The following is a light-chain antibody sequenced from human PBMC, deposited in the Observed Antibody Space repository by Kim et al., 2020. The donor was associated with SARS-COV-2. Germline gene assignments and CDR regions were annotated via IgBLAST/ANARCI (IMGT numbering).Light chain of an antibody. J-gene: IGLJ1*01. V-gene: IGLV3-19*01. CDR3: NSRDDV. Sequence: SSELTQDPAVSVALGQTVRITCQGASLRSYYANWYQQKPGQAPVVVIYGTNKRPSGIPDRFSGSTSGNTASLTITGAQAEDEADYYCNSRDDVFGTGTKVTVL. CDR2: GTN. CDR1: SLRSYY.